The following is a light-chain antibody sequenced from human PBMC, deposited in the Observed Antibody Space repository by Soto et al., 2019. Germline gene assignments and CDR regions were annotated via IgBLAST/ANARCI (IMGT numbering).Light chain of an antibody. V-gene: IGKV3-20*01. J-gene: IGKJ1*01. CDR1: QSVSNNY. CDR2: GAS. Sequence: EIVLTQSPGTLSLSPGERATLSCRASQSVSNNYLAWYQQKPGQAPRLLIYGASSRATGIPDRVSGSGSGTDFTLTISRLEPEDFAVYYCQQSGSSSWTFGQGTKVDI. CDR3: QQSGSSSWT.